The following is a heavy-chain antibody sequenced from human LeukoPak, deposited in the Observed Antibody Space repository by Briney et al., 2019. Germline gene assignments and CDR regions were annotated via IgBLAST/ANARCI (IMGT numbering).Heavy chain of an antibody. CDR1: GYTFTSYD. CDR2: MNPNSGNT. CDR3: ARGRVRLRGFALGYYYYMDV. D-gene: IGHD3/OR15-3a*01. J-gene: IGHJ6*03. Sequence: ASVKVSYKASGYTFTSYDINWVRQATGQGLEWMGWMNPNSGNTGYAHKFQGRVTMTRNTSISTAYMELSSLRSEDTAVYYCARGRVRLRGFALGYYYYMDVWGKGTTVTISS. V-gene: IGHV1-8*01.